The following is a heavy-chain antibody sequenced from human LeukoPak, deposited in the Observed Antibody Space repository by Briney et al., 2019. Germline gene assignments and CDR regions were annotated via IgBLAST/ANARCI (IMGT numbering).Heavy chain of an antibody. V-gene: IGHV3-21*06. CDR2: ISGSGDYI. J-gene: IGHJ4*02. Sequence: PGGSLRLSCAASGFGFSTYDMNWVRQAPGKGLEWVSSISGSGDYIYYADSVKGRFIISRDNAKNSLFLQMDSLRAEDTAVYYCARDRSGVSYYWGQGTLVTVSS. CDR3: ARDRSGVSYY. D-gene: IGHD3-10*01. CDR1: GFGFSTYD.